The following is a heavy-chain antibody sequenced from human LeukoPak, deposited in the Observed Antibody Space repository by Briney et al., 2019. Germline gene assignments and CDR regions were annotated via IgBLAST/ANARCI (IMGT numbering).Heavy chain of an antibody. J-gene: IGHJ3*02. CDR3: ARGRVPGPVGACDI. CDR1: GCTFSSYA. D-gene: IGHD7-27*01. Sequence: SVKVSCKASGCTFSSYAISWVRQAPGQGLEWMGGIIPIFGTANYAQKFQGRVTITADESTSTAYMELSSLRSEDTAVYYCARGRVPGPVGACDIWGEGTMVTVSS. V-gene: IGHV1-69*13. CDR2: IIPIFGTA.